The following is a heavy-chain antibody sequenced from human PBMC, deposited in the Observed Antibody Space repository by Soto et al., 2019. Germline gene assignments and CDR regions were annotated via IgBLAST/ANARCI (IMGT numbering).Heavy chain of an antibody. CDR1: GYTFTSYY. CDR2: INPSGGST. D-gene: IGHD3-10*01. V-gene: IGHV1-46*01. J-gene: IGHJ6*02. CDR3: ARSRVLLWFGELLYAGMDV. Sequence: ASVKVSCKASGYTFTSYYMHWVRQAPGQGLEWMGIINPSGGSTSYAQKFQGRVTTTRDTSTSTVYMELSSLRSEDTAVYYCARSRVLLWFGELLYAGMDVWGQGTTVTVSS.